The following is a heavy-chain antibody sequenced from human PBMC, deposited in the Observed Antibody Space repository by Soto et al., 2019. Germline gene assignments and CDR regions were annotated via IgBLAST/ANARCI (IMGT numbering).Heavy chain of an antibody. CDR3: ARPHYGSGSYYLDY. CDR1: GGSFSGYY. D-gene: IGHD3-10*01. Sequence: QVQLQQWGAGLLKPSETLSLTCAVYGGSFSGYYWSWIRQPPGKGLEWIGEINHSGSTNYNPSLTRRVTISVDTSKNQCSLKLSSVTAADTAVYYCARPHYGSGSYYLDYWGQGTLVTVSS. CDR2: INHSGST. J-gene: IGHJ4*02. V-gene: IGHV4-34*01.